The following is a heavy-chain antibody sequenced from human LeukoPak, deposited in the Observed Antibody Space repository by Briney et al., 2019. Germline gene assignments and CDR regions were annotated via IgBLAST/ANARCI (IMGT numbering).Heavy chain of an antibody. D-gene: IGHD3-16*01. V-gene: IGHV4-59*01. Sequence: SETLSLTCTVSGGSISSYYWSWIRQPPGKGLEWIGYIYYSGSTNYNPSLKSRVTISVDTSKNQFSLKLSSVTAADTAVYYCARREAGGGAEYFQHWGQGTLVTVSS. CDR1: GGSISSYY. J-gene: IGHJ1*01. CDR2: IYYSGST. CDR3: ARREAGGGAEYFQH.